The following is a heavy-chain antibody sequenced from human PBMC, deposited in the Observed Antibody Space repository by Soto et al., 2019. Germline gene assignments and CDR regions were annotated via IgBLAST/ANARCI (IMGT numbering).Heavy chain of an antibody. D-gene: IGHD3-22*01. J-gene: IGHJ4*02. CDR3: AKVRLAGQYYYDSSGEDY. CDR2: ISGSGGST. Sequence: PGGSLRLSCAASGFTFSSYAMSWVRQAPGKGLEWVSAISGSGGSTYYADSVKGRFTISRDNSKNTLYLQMNSLRAEDTAVYYCAKVRLAGQYYYDSSGEDYWGQGTLVTVSS. V-gene: IGHV3-23*01. CDR1: GFTFSSYA.